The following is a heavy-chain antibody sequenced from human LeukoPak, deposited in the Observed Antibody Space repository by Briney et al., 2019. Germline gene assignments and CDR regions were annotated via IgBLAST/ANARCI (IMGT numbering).Heavy chain of an antibody. CDR3: AKVRGSGTYYNVQGASDI. Sequence: GGSLRLSCAASGFTFSNYAMNWVRQAPGKGLAWVSCVSNTGVATYYAYSVKGRFTISRDNSKKSLYLQMNSLKAEDTAVYYCAKVRGSGTYYNVQGASDIWGQGTMVTVSS. CDR2: VSNTGVAT. D-gene: IGHD3-10*01. V-gene: IGHV3-23*01. J-gene: IGHJ3*02. CDR1: GFTFSNYA.